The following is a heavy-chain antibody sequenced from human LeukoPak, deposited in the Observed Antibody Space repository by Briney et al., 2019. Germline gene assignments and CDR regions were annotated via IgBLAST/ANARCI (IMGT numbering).Heavy chain of an antibody. Sequence: PGGSLRLSCAASGFTFSSYAMSSVRQSPGKGLEWVSAISGSGGSTYYADSVKGRFTISRDNSKNTLYLQMNSLRAEDTAVFYCAKDGRGDYFYMDVWGKGTTVTVSS. V-gene: IGHV3-23*01. D-gene: IGHD1-1*01. J-gene: IGHJ6*03. CDR3: AKDGRGDYFYMDV. CDR2: ISGSGGST. CDR1: GFTFSSYA.